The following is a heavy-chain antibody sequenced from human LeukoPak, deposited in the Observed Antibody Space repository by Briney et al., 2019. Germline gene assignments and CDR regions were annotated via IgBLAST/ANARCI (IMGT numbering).Heavy chain of an antibody. CDR2: ISYDGSNK. CDR1: GFTFSSYG. CDR3: AEEYSGYPAFDY. V-gene: IGHV3-30*18. J-gene: IGHJ4*02. Sequence: GGSLRLSCAASGFTFSSYGMHWVRQAPGKGLEWVAVISYDGSNKYYADSVKGRFTISRDNSKNTLYLQMNSLRAEDTAVYYCAEEYSGYPAFDYWGQGTLVTVSS. D-gene: IGHD5-12*01.